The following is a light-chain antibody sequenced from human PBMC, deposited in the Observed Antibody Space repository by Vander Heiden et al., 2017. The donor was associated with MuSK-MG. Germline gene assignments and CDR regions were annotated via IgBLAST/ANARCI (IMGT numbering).Light chain of an antibody. J-gene: IGLJ2*01. CDR2: EAF. V-gene: IGLV2-14*03. CDR3: AAYSLDTTLV. Sequence: SALTQPASVSGSPGQSITLSCTGTNSDIGAHDYVSWYQQQPGRAPKLLIYEAFYRTSGISGRFSGSKSVNTASLTISGLQPEDEATYYCAAYSLDTTLVFGGGTEVTVL. CDR1: NSDIGAHDY.